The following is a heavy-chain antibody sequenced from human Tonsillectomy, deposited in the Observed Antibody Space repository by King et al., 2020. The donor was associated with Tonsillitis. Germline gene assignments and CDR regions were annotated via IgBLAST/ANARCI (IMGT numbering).Heavy chain of an antibody. CDR2: IRSSSYTI. CDR1: GFTFSSYS. Sequence: VQLVESGGGLVQPGGSLRLSCAASGFTFSSYSMNWVRQAPGKGLEWVSYIRSSSYTIYYADSVKGRFTISRDNAKNSLYLQMNSLRDDDTAVYYCAIDRGGSGWPLFDYWGQGTLVTVSS. CDR3: AIDRGGSGWPLFDY. J-gene: IGHJ4*02. D-gene: IGHD6-19*01. V-gene: IGHV3-48*02.